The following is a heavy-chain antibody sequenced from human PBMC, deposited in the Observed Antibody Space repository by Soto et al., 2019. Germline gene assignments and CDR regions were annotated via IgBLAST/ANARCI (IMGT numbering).Heavy chain of an antibody. Sequence: GGSLRLSCAASGFTFSSYSMNWVRQAPGKGLEWVSSISSSSSYIYYADSVKGRFTISRDNAKNSLYLQMNSLRAEDTAVYYCARDSEDYGDLYFDYWGQGTLVTVSS. CDR2: ISSSSSYI. J-gene: IGHJ4*02. CDR1: GFTFSSYS. D-gene: IGHD4-17*01. CDR3: ARDSEDYGDLYFDY. V-gene: IGHV3-21*01.